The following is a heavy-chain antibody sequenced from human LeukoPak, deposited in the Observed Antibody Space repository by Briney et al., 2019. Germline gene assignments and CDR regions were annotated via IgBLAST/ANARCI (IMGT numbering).Heavy chain of an antibody. V-gene: IGHV3-30-3*01. CDR2: ISYDGSNK. CDR3: ARDSHYSLDV. Sequence: GGSLRLSCAASGLTFSSYAMHWVRQAPGKGLEWVAVISYDGSNKYYADSVKGRFTISRDNSKNTLYLQMNSLRAEDTAVYYCARDSHYSLDVWGKGTTVTVSS. D-gene: IGHD3-10*01. CDR1: GLTFSSYA. J-gene: IGHJ6*04.